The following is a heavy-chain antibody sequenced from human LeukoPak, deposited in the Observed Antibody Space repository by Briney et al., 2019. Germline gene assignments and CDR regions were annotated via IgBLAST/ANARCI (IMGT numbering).Heavy chain of an antibody. Sequence: PSETLSLTCTVSGGSISSSSYYWGWIRQPPGKGLEWIGSIYYSGSTYYNPSLKSRVTISVDTSKNQFSLKLSSVTAADTAVYYCARLGDLEHYYFDYWGQGTLVTVSS. CDR3: ARLGDLEHYYFDY. CDR2: IYYSGST. CDR1: GGSISSSSYY. D-gene: IGHD2-21*02. J-gene: IGHJ4*02. V-gene: IGHV4-39*01.